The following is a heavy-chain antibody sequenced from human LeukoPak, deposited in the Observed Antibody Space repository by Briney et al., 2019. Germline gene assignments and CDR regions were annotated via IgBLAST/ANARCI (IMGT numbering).Heavy chain of an antibody. CDR2: IIYSGST. Sequence: SETLSLTCTVSGGSINNYYWSWIRQPPGKGLEWIGYIIYSGSTNYNHSLKSRVTISVDTSKNHFSLKLSSVTAADTAVYYCARRSSSSWGPRFHLNWFDPWGQGTLVTVSS. D-gene: IGHD6-13*01. CDR1: GGSINNYY. V-gene: IGHV4-59*12. CDR3: ARRSSSSWGPRFHLNWFDP. J-gene: IGHJ5*02.